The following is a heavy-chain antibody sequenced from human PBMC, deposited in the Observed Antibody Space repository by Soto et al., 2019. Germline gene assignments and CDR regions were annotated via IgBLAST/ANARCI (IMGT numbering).Heavy chain of an antibody. CDR1: GDSVSSNSAA. V-gene: IGHV6-1*01. CDR3: ARGSSSSNYYYYGMDV. Sequence: PSPTLSLTCAISGDSVSSNSAAWNWIRQSPSRGLEWLGRTYYRSKWYNDYAVSVKSRITINPDASKNQFSLQLNSVTPEDTAVYYCARGSSSSNYYYYGMDVWGQGTTVTVSS. J-gene: IGHJ6*02. CDR2: TYYRSKWYN. D-gene: IGHD6-6*01.